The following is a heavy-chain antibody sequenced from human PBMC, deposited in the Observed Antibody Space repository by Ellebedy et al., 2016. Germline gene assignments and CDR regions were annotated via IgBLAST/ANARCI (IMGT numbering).Heavy chain of an antibody. CDR1: GFTFSDYY. J-gene: IGHJ6*02. D-gene: IGHD4-17*01. Sequence: GESLKISXAASGFTFSDYYMRWIRQAPGKGLEWVSYISSSGSTIYYADSVKGRFTISRDNAKNSLYLQMNSLRAEDTAVYYCARDYAVTTPNGPPDYYYDMDVWGQGTTVTVSS. CDR3: ARDYAVTTPNGPPDYYYDMDV. V-gene: IGHV3-11*01. CDR2: ISSSGSTI.